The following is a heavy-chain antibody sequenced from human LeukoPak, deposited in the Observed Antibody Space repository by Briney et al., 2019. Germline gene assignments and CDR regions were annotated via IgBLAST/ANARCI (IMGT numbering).Heavy chain of an antibody. V-gene: IGHV3-30*04. CDR2: ISYDGSNK. CDR1: GFTFSSYA. Sequence: GGSLRLSCAASGFTFSSYAMHWVRQAPGKGLEWVAAISYDGSNKYYADSVKGRFTISRDNSKNTLYLQMNSLRAEDTAVYYCARDMMTTVTTGDRGYFDYWGQGTLVTVSS. J-gene: IGHJ4*02. D-gene: IGHD4-17*01. CDR3: ARDMMTTVTTGDRGYFDY.